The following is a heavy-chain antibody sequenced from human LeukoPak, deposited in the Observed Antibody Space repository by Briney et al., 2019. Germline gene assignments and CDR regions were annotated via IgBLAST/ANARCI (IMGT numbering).Heavy chain of an antibody. Sequence: GGSLRLSCAASGFTFSSYEMNWVRQAPGKGLEWVSYICSSGSTIYYADSVKGRFTISRDNAENSLYLQMNSLRAEDTAVYYCVELGITMIGGVWGKGTTVTISS. V-gene: IGHV3-48*03. CDR1: GFTFSSYE. J-gene: IGHJ6*04. CDR2: ICSSGSTI. D-gene: IGHD3-10*02. CDR3: VELGITMIGGV.